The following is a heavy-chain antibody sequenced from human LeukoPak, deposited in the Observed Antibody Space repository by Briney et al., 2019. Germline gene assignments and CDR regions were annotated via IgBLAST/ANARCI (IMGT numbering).Heavy chain of an antibody. CDR3: ARLYCGGDCYGVFDI. V-gene: IGHV3-7*01. CDR1: GFAFISYA. CDR2: IKQDGSEK. Sequence: GASPRLSCAASGFAFISYAMSWVRQAPGKGLEWVAHIKQDGSEKYYVDSVKGRLTISRDNAKNSLYLQMNSLRAEDAAVYYCARLYCGGDCYGVFDIWGQGPMVTVSS. D-gene: IGHD2-21*02. J-gene: IGHJ3*02.